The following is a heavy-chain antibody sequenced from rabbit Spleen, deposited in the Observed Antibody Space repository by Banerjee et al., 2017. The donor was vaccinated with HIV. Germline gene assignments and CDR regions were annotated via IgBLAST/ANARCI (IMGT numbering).Heavy chain of an antibody. Sequence: QEHLKESGGGLVQPGGSLKLSCKASGFTLSSYYMNWVRQAPGKGLEWIACIYISGGSTYYASWAKGRFTISETSSTTVTLQMTSLTAADTATYFCARDTVYAAYAGFGHATLHYFDLWGQGTLVTVS. CDR1: GFTLSSYYM. V-gene: IGHV1S45*01. J-gene: IGHJ4*01. D-gene: IGHD6-1*01. CDR3: ARDTVYAAYAGFGHATLHYFDL. CDR2: IYISGGST.